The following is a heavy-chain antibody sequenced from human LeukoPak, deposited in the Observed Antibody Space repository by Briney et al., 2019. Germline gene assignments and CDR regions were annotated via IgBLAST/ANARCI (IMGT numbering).Heavy chain of an antibody. J-gene: IGHJ5*02. D-gene: IGHD6-19*01. Sequence: GGSLTLSCAASGFTFDDYGKSWVRHAPGKGLEWVSGINWNGGSTGYADSVKGRFTISRDNAKNSLYLQMNSLRAEDTALYYCARDFSSGWSWFDPWGQGTLVTVSS. V-gene: IGHV3-20*04. CDR2: INWNGGST. CDR3: ARDFSSGWSWFDP. CDR1: GFTFDDYG.